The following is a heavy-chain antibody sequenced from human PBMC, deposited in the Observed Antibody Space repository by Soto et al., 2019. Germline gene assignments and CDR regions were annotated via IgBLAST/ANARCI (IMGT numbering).Heavy chain of an antibody. V-gene: IGHV4-30-2*01. CDR1: GGSISSGGYS. J-gene: IGHJ5*02. Sequence: SETLSLTCAVSGGSISSGGYSWSWIRQPPGKGLEWIGYIYHSGSTYYNPSLKSRVTISVDRSKNQFSLKLGSVTAADTALYYCAREPDRWCQGTLVTVS. CDR3: AREPDR. CDR2: IYHSGST.